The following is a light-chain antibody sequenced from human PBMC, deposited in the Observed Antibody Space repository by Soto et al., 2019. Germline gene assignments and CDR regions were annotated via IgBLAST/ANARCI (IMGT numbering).Light chain of an antibody. V-gene: IGLV2-14*01. J-gene: IGLJ1*01. CDR3: SSYRSSSSWV. CDR1: SSDVGGYNY. CDR2: EVS. Sequence: QSALTQPASVSGSPGQSITISCTGTSSDVGGYNYVSWYQQHPGKAPKLMIYEVSNWPSGVSNRFSGSKSGNTASLTISGLQAEDEADYYCSSYRSSSSWVFGTGTKLTVL.